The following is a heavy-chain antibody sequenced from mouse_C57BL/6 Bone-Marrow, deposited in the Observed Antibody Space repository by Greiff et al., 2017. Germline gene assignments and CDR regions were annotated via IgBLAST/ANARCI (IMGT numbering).Heavy chain of an antibody. CDR2: INPNNGGT. Sequence: VQLQQSGPELVKPGASVKISCKASGYTFTDYYMNWVKQSHGKSLEWIGDINPNNGGTSYNQKFKGKATLTVDTSSSTAYMELRSLTSEDSAVYYCARDSNFFAYWGQGTLVTVSA. CDR1: GYTFTDYY. D-gene: IGHD2-5*01. CDR3: ARDSNFFAY. J-gene: IGHJ3*01. V-gene: IGHV1-26*01.